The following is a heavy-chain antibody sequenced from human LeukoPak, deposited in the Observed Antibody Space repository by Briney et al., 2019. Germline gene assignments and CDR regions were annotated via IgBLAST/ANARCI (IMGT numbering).Heavy chain of an antibody. CDR1: GFTFSSYS. V-gene: IGHV3-21*01. D-gene: IGHD4-23*01. CDR2: ISSSSSYI. J-gene: IGHJ6*03. CDR3: ARDPDYGGNSALYYYYYMDV. Sequence: PGGSLRLSCAASGFTFSSYSMNWVRQAPGKGLEWVSSISSSSSYIYYADSVRGRFTISRDNAKNSLYLQMNSLRAEDTAVYYCARDPDYGGNSALYYYYYMDVWGKGTTVTVSS.